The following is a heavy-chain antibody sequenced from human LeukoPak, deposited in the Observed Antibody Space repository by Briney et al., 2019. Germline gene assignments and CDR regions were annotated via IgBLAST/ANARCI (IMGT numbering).Heavy chain of an antibody. Sequence: SGTLCLTCAVSGDSISNNFRSWVRQTPGKGLEWIGHVYYSGFSNFNPSLGSRVTMSVDTSKNNFSLKMTSVPAADTAMYFCARGYTFSGVGPPVEGFNDAFDIWGQGTLVTVSA. D-gene: IGHD3-16*01. CDR2: VYYSGFS. CDR3: ARGYTFSGVGPPVEGFNDAFDI. V-gene: IGHV4-59*12. J-gene: IGHJ3*02. CDR1: GDSISNNF.